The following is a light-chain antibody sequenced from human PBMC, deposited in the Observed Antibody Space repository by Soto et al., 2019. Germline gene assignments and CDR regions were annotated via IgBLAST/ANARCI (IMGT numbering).Light chain of an antibody. V-gene: IGLV2-14*01. CDR2: DVS. Sequence: QSALTQPASVSGSPGQSITLSCTGTSREVGGYNYVSWYQQHPGKAPKLMIYDVSNRPSGVSNRFSGSKSGNTASLTISGLQAEDEADYYCSSYTSGSTLGFGTGTKLTVL. CDR1: SREVGGYNY. CDR3: SSYTSGSTLG. J-gene: IGLJ1*01.